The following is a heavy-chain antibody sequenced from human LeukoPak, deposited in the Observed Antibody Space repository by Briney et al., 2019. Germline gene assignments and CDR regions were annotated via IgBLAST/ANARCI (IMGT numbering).Heavy chain of an antibody. CDR2: IKSKTDGGTT. J-gene: IGHJ4*02. D-gene: IGHD4-17*01. CDR3: TTDPRSPDDYGDYAEDFDY. CDR1: GFTFSNAW. Sequence: PGGSLRLSCAASGFTFSNAWMSWVRQAPGKGLEWVGRIKSKTDGGTTDYAAPVKGRFTISRDDSKNTLYLQMNSLKTEDTAVYYCTTDPRSPDDYGDYAEDFDYWGQGTLVTVSS. V-gene: IGHV3-15*01.